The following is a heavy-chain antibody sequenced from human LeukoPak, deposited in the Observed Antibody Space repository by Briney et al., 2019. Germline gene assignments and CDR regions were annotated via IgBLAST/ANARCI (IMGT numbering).Heavy chain of an antibody. CDR2: IYYRGST. D-gene: IGHD2-2*01. CDR3: ARGVVVVPAATYYFDS. Sequence: SETLSLTCTVSGDSISRGTYYWSWIRQHPGKGLEWIGYIYYRGSTYYNPSLKSRVTTSADTSKNQFSLKLSSVTAADTAVYYCARGVVVVPAATYYFDSWGQGTLVIVSS. V-gene: IGHV4-31*03. CDR1: GDSISRGTYY. J-gene: IGHJ4*02.